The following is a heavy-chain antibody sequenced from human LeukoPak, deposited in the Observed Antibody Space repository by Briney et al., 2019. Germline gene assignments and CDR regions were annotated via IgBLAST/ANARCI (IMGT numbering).Heavy chain of an antibody. Sequence: ASVKVSCKASGYTFTSYHMHWVRQAPGQGLEWMGIINPSGGSTSYAQKFQGRVTMTRDTSTSTVYMELSSLRSEDTAVYYCARDLKFTVSRVEDDYWGQGTLVTVSS. CDR2: INPSGGST. V-gene: IGHV1-46*01. CDR1: GYTFTSYH. CDR3: ARDLKFTVSRVEDDY. J-gene: IGHJ4*02. D-gene: IGHD4-11*01.